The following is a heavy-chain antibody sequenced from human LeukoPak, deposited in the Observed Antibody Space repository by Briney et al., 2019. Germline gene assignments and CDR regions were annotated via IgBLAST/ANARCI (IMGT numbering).Heavy chain of an antibody. CDR1: GGSISSYY. Sequence: PSDTLSLTCTVSGGSISSYYWRCIPHPPGKALEWIGYIYYSGSTNYNPSLKSRVTISVDTSKNQFSLKLSSVTAADTAVYYCASFTMVRGGPRYYYGMDVWGQGTTVTVSS. J-gene: IGHJ6*02. D-gene: IGHD3-10*01. V-gene: IGHV4-59*07. CDR2: IYYSGST. CDR3: ASFTMVRGGPRYYYGMDV.